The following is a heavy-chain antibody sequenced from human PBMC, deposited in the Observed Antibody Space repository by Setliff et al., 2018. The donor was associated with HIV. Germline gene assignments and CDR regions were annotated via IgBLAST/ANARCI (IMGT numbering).Heavy chain of an antibody. J-gene: IGHJ4*01. D-gene: IGHD6-13*01. CDR1: GFTFSSYN. CDR2: ISSTSTYT. V-gene: IGHV3-21*04. Sequence: GGSLRLSCAASGFTFSSYNMNWVRQAPGKGLEWVSSISSTSTYTYYADSVKGRFTISRDNSKNTLYLQMNSLRVDDTALYYCARARSRQLVSTAPPYHFDYWGRGTLVT. CDR3: ARARSRQLVSTAPPYHFDY.